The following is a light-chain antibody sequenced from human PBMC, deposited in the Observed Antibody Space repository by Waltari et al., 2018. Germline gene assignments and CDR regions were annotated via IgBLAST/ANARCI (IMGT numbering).Light chain of an antibody. J-gene: IGLJ3*02. CDR3: QSYDSSLSGSGV. CDR1: SSHIGAGSD. Sequence: QSVLTQPPSVSGAPGHRVTITCTGTSSHIGAGSDVHWSQQFPGTAPELLIYGNSNRPSGVPDRFSGSKSGTSASLDITGLQAEDEADYYCQSYDSSLSGSGVFGGGTKLTVL. CDR2: GNS. V-gene: IGLV1-40*01.